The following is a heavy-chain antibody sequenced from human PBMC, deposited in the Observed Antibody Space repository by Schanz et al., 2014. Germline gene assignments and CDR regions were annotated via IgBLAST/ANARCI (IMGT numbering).Heavy chain of an antibody. J-gene: IGHJ5*02. D-gene: IGHD2-2*01. Sequence: QVQLVQSGAEVKKPGASVKVSCKASGYTFTNYYMHWVRQAPGQGLEWMGIINPSGGSTSYAQKFQGRVTLTRDTSTSTVYMELSSLTSDDTAVYYCARELCSSTTCYVRYDPWGQGTLVTVSS. CDR2: INPSGGST. CDR1: GYTFTNYY. V-gene: IGHV1-46*01. CDR3: ARELCSSTTCYVRYDP.